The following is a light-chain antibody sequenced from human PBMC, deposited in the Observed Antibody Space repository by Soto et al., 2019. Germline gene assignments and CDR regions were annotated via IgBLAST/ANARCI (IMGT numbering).Light chain of an antibody. CDR3: QVSGISPWT. CDR1: QSVSTNQ. J-gene: IGKJ1*01. V-gene: IGKV3-20*01. CDR2: SAT. Sequence: EIVLTQSPDTRSLSPGETATLSCGASQSVSTNQLAWYQQKRGQAPRLVFHSATTKANAFPSRFSASGSGTDFTITISRLEPEDGALYYCQVSGISPWTFGQGTKVDIK.